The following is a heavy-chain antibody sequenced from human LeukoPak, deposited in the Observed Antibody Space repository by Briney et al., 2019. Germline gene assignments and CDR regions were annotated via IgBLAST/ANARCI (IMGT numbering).Heavy chain of an antibody. V-gene: IGHV4-61*01. CDR3: ARAGSGYSFDY. CDR1: GGSVSSGSYY. Sequence: ETLSLTCTVSGGSVSSGSYYWSWIRQPPGKGLEWIGYISNRGNTNDNPSLKSRLTMSIDTSKNQFSQRLNSVTAADTAVYYCARAGSGYSFDYWGQGRLVTVSS. J-gene: IGHJ4*02. D-gene: IGHD3-22*01. CDR2: ISNRGNT.